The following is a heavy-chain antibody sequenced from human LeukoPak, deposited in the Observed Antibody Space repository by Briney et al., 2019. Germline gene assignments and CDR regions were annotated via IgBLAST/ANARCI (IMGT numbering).Heavy chain of an antibody. J-gene: IGHJ4*02. V-gene: IGHV3-23*01. CDR2: ISGSAVST. CDR1: GFTFSSYA. Sequence: PGGSPRLSCAASGFTFSSYAMSWVRQGPGKGLEWVSVISGSAVSTYYADSVKGRFTISRDNSKNTLYLEMNSLRAEDTAVYYCAKDRNNGYSYGFFDYWGQGTLVTVSS. CDR3: AKDRNNGYSYGFFDY. D-gene: IGHD5-18*01.